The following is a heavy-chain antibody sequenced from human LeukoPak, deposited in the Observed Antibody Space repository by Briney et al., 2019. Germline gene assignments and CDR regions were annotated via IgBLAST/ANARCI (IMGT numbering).Heavy chain of an antibody. Sequence: SETLSLTCTVSGYSISSGYYWGWIRQPPGKGLGWIGSIYHSGSTYYNPSLKSRVTISVDTSKNQFSLKLSSVTAADTAVYYCARDLVGATDGYYYYYGMDVWGQGTTVTVSS. CDR1: GYSISSGYY. CDR2: IYHSGST. CDR3: ARDLVGATDGYYYYYGMDV. V-gene: IGHV4-38-2*02. J-gene: IGHJ6*02. D-gene: IGHD1-26*01.